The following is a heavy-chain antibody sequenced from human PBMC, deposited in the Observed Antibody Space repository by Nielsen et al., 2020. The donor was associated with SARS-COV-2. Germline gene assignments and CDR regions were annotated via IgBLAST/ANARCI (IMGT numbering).Heavy chain of an antibody. Sequence: GESLKISCAASGFTFSSYAMSWVRQAPGKGLEWVSAISGSGGSTYYADSVKGRFTISRDNPNNTLFLHMMSLRAEDTAIYYCARALQLWLPSDYWGQGTLVTVSS. V-gene: IGHV3-23*01. CDR1: GFTFSSYA. CDR2: ISGSGGST. J-gene: IGHJ4*02. CDR3: ARALQLWLPSDY. D-gene: IGHD5-18*01.